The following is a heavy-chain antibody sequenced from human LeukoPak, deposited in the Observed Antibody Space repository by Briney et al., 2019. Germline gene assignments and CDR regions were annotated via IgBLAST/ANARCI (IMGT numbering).Heavy chain of an antibody. D-gene: IGHD3-22*01. CDR2: IYYSGST. CDR3: ARDYYDSPRGWFDP. V-gene: IGHV4-39*07. J-gene: IGHJ5*02. CDR1: GGSISSSSYY. Sequence: PSETLSLTCTVSGGSISSSSYYWGWIRQPPGKGLEWIGSIYYSGSTYYNPSLKSRVTISVDTSKNQFSLKLSSVTAADTAVYYCARDYYDSPRGWFDPWGQGTLVTVSS.